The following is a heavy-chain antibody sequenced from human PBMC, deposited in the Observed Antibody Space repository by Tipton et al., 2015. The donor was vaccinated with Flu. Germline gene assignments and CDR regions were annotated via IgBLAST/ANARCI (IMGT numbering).Heavy chain of an antibody. V-gene: IGHV4-38-2*01. Sequence: TLSLTCSVSGDSIGNGYYWGWTRQPPGKGLEWVGNIHRSGNTYHNPSLKRRVTISVDSSKNQFSLRLSSVTAADTAVYYCARCDYSNYVSEPKNWFDPWGQGTLVTVSS. CDR3: ARCDYSNYVSEPKNWFDP. J-gene: IGHJ5*02. CDR1: GDSIGNGYY. D-gene: IGHD4-11*01. CDR2: IHRSGNT.